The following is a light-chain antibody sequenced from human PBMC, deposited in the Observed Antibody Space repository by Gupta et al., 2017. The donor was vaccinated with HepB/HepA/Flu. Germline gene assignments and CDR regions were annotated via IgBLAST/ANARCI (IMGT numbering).Light chain of an antibody. Sequence: QSVLTQPPSASGTPGQRVSISCSGSSSNFGSDYAYWYQKLPGTAPRLLIFKNDQRPSGVPDRFSGSKSGTSASLAISGLRSEDEADYYCSAWDDSLSNVVFGGGTKLTAL. CDR2: KND. CDR3: SAWDDSLSNVV. V-gene: IGLV1-47*01. J-gene: IGLJ2*01. CDR1: SSNFGSDY.